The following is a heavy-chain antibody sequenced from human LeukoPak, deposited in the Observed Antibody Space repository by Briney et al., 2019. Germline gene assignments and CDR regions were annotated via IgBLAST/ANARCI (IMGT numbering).Heavy chain of an antibody. CDR1: GFTFRDYT. J-gene: IGHJ6*02. V-gene: IGHV3-21*04. CDR3: AKDISNNLGYCSGGSCSSGDFYYGVDV. Sequence: AGGSLRLSCAASGFTFRDYTMNWVRQAPGKGLEWDSSIASSSSYTYYADSVKGRFTISRDNAKNSLYLQMYSLRAEDTALYYCAKDISNNLGYCSGGSCSSGDFYYGVDVWGQGTTVTVSS. D-gene: IGHD2-15*01. CDR2: IASSSSYT.